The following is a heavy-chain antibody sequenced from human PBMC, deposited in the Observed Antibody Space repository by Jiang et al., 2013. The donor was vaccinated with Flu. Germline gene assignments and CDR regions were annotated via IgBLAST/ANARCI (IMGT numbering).Heavy chain of an antibody. CDR2: IYWNDDK. D-gene: IGHD3-22*01. Sequence: KPTQTLTLTCTFSGFSLSTSGMCVSWIRQPPGKALEWLALIYWNDDKRYSPSLKSRLTITKDTSKNQVVLTMTNMDPVDTATYYCAHPRYDSSGYYLVPSFDYWGQGTLVTVSS. J-gene: IGHJ4*02. CDR1: GFSLSTSGMC. V-gene: IGHV2-5*08. CDR3: AHPRYDSSGYYLVPSFDY.